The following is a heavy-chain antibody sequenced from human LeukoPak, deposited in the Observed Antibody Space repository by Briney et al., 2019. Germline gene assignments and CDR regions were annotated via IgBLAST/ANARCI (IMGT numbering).Heavy chain of an antibody. Sequence: GGSLRLSCAASGFTFSSYAMHWVRQAPGKGLEWVAVISYDGSNKYYADSVKGRFTIPRDNSKNTLYLQMNSLRAEDTAVYYCARAGFSWGQGTLVTVSS. CDR1: GFTFSSYA. V-gene: IGHV3-30*01. CDR3: ARAGFS. J-gene: IGHJ4*02. CDR2: ISYDGSNK.